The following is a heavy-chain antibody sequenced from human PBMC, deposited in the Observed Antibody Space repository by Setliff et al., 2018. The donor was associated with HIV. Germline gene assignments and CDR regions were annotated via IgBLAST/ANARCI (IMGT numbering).Heavy chain of an antibody. Sequence: SETLSLTCSVSGVSMSTDYWSWLRQPPGKGLEWIAYIHSSGKTNYNPSLKSRVTISVDTSKNQLSLKLSSMTPADTAIYYCAKGAGWYGFWGQGTLVTVSS. CDR1: GVSMSTDY. CDR2: IHSSGKT. V-gene: IGHV4-59*01. D-gene: IGHD6-13*01. CDR3: AKGAGWYGF. J-gene: IGHJ5*01.